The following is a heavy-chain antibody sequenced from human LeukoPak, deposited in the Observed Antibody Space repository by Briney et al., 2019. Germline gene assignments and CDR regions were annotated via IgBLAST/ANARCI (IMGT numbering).Heavy chain of an antibody. CDR3: ARVSVTGVSHYYYMDV. J-gene: IGHJ6*03. V-gene: IGHV6-1*01. CDR1: GDSVSSNSAA. D-gene: IGHD1-20*01. Sequence: SQTLSLTCAISGDSVSSNSAAWNWIRQSPSRGLEWLGRTYYRSKWYNDYAVSVKSRITINPDTSKNQFSLQLNSVTPEDTAVYYCARVSVTGVSHYYYMDVWGKGTTVTVSS. CDR2: TYYRSKWYN.